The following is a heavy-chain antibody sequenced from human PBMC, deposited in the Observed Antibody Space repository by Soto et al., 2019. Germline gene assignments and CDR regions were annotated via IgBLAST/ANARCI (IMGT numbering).Heavy chain of an antibody. J-gene: IGHJ4*02. Sequence: QVQLVESGGGVVQPGRSLRLSCAASGFPFSPYGMHWVRQAPGKGLEWVALIYLDGSNKYYSDSVKGRFTISRDNSNNTLDLQMNSLRAEDTATYYCVRDIWDTSGWYFDYWGQGALVTVSS. D-gene: IGHD6-19*01. CDR1: GFPFSPYG. V-gene: IGHV3-33*01. CDR3: VRDIWDTSGWYFDY. CDR2: IYLDGSNK.